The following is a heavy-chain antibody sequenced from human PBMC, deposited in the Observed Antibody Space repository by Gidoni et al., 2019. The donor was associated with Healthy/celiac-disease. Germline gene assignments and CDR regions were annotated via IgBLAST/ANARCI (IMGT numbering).Heavy chain of an antibody. J-gene: IGHJ6*02. Sequence: VQLVGSGGAGVELGGSLGLPGPASGFTFVSMGMQGSSQAPGKGLEWVAVISYDGSNKYYSDSVKGRFTISRDNSKNTLYLQMNSLRAEDTAVYYCAKDFRYCSGGSCYSDYYYYGMDVWGQGTTVTVSS. D-gene: IGHD2-15*01. CDR2: ISYDGSNK. CDR3: AKDFRYCSGGSCYSDYYYYGMDV. CDR1: GFTFVSMG. V-gene: IGHV3-30*18.